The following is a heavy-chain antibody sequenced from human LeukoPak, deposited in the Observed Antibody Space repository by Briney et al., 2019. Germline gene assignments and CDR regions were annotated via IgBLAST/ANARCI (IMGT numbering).Heavy chain of an antibody. CDR1: GGSFSGYY. J-gene: IGHJ5*02. V-gene: IGHV4-34*01. D-gene: IGHD4-23*01. Sequence: PSETLSLTCAVYGGSFSGYYWSWLRQPPGKGLEWIGEINHSGSTNYNPSLKSRVTISVDTSKNQFSLKLSSVTAADTAVYYCARGTEGVTPNWFDPWGQGTLVTVSS. CDR2: INHSGST. CDR3: ARGTEGVTPNWFDP.